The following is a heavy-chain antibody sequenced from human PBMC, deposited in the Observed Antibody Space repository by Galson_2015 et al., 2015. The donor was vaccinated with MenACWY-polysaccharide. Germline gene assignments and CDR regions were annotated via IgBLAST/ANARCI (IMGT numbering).Heavy chain of an antibody. CDR1: GFSFSNAW. J-gene: IGHJ4*02. CDR2: ILSKTDGGTT. Sequence: SLRLSCAASGFSFSNAWMNWVRQAPGKGLEWVGRILSKTDGGTTDYAAPVRARFTISRDDSRNTLYQQMNSLKTEDTAVYFCTTSAYGGPDYWGQGTLVTVSS. CDR3: TTSAYGGPDY. D-gene: IGHD4-23*01. V-gene: IGHV3-15*01.